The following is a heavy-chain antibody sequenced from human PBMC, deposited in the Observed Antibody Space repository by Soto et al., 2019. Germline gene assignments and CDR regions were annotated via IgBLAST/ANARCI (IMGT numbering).Heavy chain of an antibody. D-gene: IGHD6-13*01. J-gene: IGHJ5*02. Sequence: ESGGGVVQPGRSLRLSCAASGFTFSSYGMHWVRQAPGKGLEWVAVISYDGSNKYYADSVKGRFTISRDNSKNTLYLQMNSLRAEDTAVYYCAKCQYSSSWGWFDPWGQGTLVTVSS. V-gene: IGHV3-30*18. CDR1: GFTFSSYG. CDR2: ISYDGSNK. CDR3: AKCQYSSSWGWFDP.